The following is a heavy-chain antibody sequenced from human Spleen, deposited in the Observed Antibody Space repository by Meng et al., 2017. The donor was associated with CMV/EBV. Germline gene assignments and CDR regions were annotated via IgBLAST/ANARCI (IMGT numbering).Heavy chain of an antibody. V-gene: IGHV2-5*02. CDR1: AFTLATTVSS. D-gene: IGHD1/OR15-1a*01. J-gene: IGHJ4*02. CDR3: ARHSLTILTD. CDR2: IHCDDAT. Sequence: IPYNAPWPALVKPTLTLTLTCSVSAFTLATTVSSVAWVRQPPGRATEILALIHCDDATRYSQSLPNTLNITKNPSKHQVVFAITDLDPAYSGTFYCARHSLTILTDWGQGALVTVSS.